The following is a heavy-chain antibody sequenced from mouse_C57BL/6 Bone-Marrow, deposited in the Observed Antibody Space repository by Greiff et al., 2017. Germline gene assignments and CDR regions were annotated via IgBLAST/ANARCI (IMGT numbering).Heavy chain of an antibody. CDR1: GYTFTSYW. D-gene: IGHD1-1*01. CDR2: IDPSDSET. Sequence: QVQLQQPGAELVRPGSSVKLSCKASGYTFTSYWMPWVKQRPIQGLEWIGNIDPSDSETHYNQKFKDKATLTVDKSSSTAYMQLSSLTCGGSAVYYCARWARLLRWGAMDYRGQGTSVTGST. V-gene: IGHV1-52*01. J-gene: IGHJ4*01. CDR3: ARWARLLRWGAMDY.